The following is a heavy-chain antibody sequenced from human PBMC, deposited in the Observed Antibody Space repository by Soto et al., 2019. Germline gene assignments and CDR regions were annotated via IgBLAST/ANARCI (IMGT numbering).Heavy chain of an antibody. D-gene: IGHD3-22*01. V-gene: IGHV4-34*01. CDR1: GGSFSGYY. CDR3: ARAKTDYYDSSGTSIFDY. J-gene: IGHJ4*02. CDR2: INHSGST. Sequence: PSETLSLTCDVYGGSFSGYYWSWIRQPPGKGLEWIGEINHSGSTNYNPSLKSRVTISVDTSKNQFSLKLSSVTAADTAVYYCARAKTDYYDSSGTSIFDYWGQGTLVTVSS.